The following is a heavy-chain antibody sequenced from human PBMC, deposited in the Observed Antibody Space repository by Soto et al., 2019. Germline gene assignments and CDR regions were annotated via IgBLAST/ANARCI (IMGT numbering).Heavy chain of an antibody. CDR2: ISAYNGNT. CDR1: GGTFSSYA. J-gene: IGHJ5*02. CDR3: ARDHHQLLYGGRYNWFDP. Sequence: GASVKVSCKASGGTFSSYAISWVRHAPGQGLEWMGWISAYNGNTNYEQKPQGRVTMTTDTSTSTAYMELRSLRSDDTAVYYCARDHHQLLYGGRYNWFDPWGQGTLVTVSS. V-gene: IGHV1-18*01. D-gene: IGHD2-2*02.